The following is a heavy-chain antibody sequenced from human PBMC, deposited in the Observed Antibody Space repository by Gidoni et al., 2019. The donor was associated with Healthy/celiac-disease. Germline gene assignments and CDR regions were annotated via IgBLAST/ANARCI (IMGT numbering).Heavy chain of an antibody. D-gene: IGHD2-2*01. J-gene: IGHJ6*02. V-gene: IGHV3-33*01. CDR3: ARDPLDIVVVPAAGAFPYGMDV. Sequence: QVQLVESGGGVVQPGRSLRLSCAASGFPFSSYGMHWVRQAPGKGLGWVAVIWYDGSNKYYADSVKGRFTISRDNSKNTLYLQMNSLRAEDTAVYYCARDPLDIVVVPAAGAFPYGMDVWGQGTTVTVSS. CDR1: GFPFSSYG. CDR2: IWYDGSNK.